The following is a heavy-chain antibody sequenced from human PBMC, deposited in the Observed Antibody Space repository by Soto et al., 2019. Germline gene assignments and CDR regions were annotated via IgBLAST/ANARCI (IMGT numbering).Heavy chain of an antibody. CDR3: AKVLKPLDYYHYYMDV. J-gene: IGHJ6*03. Sequence: PGGSLRLSCAASGFTFSSYAMSWVRQAPGKGLEWVSAISGSGGSTYYADSVKGRFTISRDNSKNTLYLQMNSLRAEDTAVYYCAKVLKPLDYYHYYMDVWGKGTTVTVSS. CDR1: GFTFSSYA. CDR2: ISGSGGST. V-gene: IGHV3-23*01.